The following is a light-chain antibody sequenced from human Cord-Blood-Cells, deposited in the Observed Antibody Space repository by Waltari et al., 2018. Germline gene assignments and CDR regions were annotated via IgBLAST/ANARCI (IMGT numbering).Light chain of an antibody. CDR2: QDS. CDR3: QAWDSSTGNV. J-gene: IGLJ1*01. V-gene: IGLV3-1*01. CDR1: KLGDKY. Sequence: SYELTQPPSVSVSPGQTANITCSGDKLGDKYACWYQQKPGQSPVLVIYQDSKRPSGIPERFSGSNSGNTATLTISGTQAMDEADYYCQAWDSSTGNVFGTGTKVTVL.